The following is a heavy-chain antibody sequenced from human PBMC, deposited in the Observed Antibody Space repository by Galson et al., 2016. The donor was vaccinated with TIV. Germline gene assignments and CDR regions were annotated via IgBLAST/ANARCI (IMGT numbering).Heavy chain of an antibody. CDR2: IIPIFRTV. V-gene: IGHV1-69*13. J-gene: IGHJ4*02. CDR3: ARGEVYDSLDG. Sequence: SVKVSCKASGVTFISFAISWVRQAPGQGLEWMGGIIPIFRTVHYAQRFQGRVTITADESTSTAYMELSSLRPEDTAVYYCARGEVYDSLDGWGQGTLVTVSS. CDR1: GVTFISFA. D-gene: IGHD3-22*01.